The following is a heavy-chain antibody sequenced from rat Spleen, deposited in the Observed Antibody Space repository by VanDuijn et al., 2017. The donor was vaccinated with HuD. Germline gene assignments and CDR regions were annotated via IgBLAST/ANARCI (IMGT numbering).Heavy chain of an antibody. D-gene: IGHD1-6*01. CDR3: TRASYSGAVMYNSYFDY. CDR2: ISSSGDST. Sequence: EVQLVESGGGLVQPGRSMKLSCAASGFIFSSFPMAWVRQAPTKGLEWVATISSSGDSTDYRDSVKGRFTMSRDNARRTLHLQMNSLRSEDTATYYCTRASYSGAVMYNSYFDYWGQGVMVTVSS. CDR1: GFIFSSFP. J-gene: IGHJ2*01. V-gene: IGHV5-46*01.